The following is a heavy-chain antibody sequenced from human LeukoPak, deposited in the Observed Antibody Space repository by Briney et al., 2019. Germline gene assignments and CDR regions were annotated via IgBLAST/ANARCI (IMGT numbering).Heavy chain of an antibody. D-gene: IGHD2-2*01. CDR3: ARQHYCSTTSCFASGFDP. CDR1: GYSISSSNW. CDR2: IYYSGST. J-gene: IGHJ5*02. Sequence: PSETLSLTCAVSGYSISSSNWWGWIRQPPGKGLEWIGYIYYSGSTYYNPSLKSRVTMSVDTSKNQFSLKLSSVTAVDTAVYYCARQHYCSTTSCFASGFDPWGQGTLVTVSS. V-gene: IGHV4-28*01.